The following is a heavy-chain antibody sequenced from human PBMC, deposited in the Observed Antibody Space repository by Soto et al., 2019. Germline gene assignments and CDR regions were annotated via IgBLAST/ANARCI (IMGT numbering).Heavy chain of an antibody. Sequence: GGSLRLSCAASGFTFSSYGMHWVRQAPGKGLEWVAVISYDGSNKYYADSVKGRFTISRDNSKNTLYLQMNSLRAEDTAVYYCAKDLFEQLVLEPTFDYWGQGTLVTVSS. V-gene: IGHV3-30*18. CDR1: GFTFSSYG. CDR3: AKDLFEQLVLEPTFDY. D-gene: IGHD6-6*01. CDR2: ISYDGSNK. J-gene: IGHJ4*02.